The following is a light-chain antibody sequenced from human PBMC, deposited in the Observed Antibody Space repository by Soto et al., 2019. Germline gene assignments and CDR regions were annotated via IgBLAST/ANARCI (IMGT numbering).Light chain of an antibody. V-gene: IGKV3-11*01. Sequence: EILLTQSPATLSLSPGERATLSCRASQSVSSYLAWYQQKPGQAPRLLIYDASNRATGIPARFSGSGSGTDFTLTISILEPEDFAVYYCQQRSNWPSITFGQGTRLEIK. CDR1: QSVSSY. CDR3: QQRSNWPSIT. J-gene: IGKJ5*01. CDR2: DAS.